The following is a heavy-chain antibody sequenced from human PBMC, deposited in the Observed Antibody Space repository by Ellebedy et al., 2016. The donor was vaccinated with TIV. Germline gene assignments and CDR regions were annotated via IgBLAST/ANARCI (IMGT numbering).Heavy chain of an antibody. V-gene: IGHV3-21*06. D-gene: IGHD3-10*01. J-gene: IGHJ5*01. Sequence: GESLKISCAASGFTFSSYSMNWVRQAPGKGLEWVSSISSSSSYIYYADSVKGRFTISRDNAKNALYLQMNSLRAEDMALYYCVKDTSGSVHNGVFDSWGQGTLVTVSS. CDR3: VKDTSGSVHNGVFDS. CDR2: ISSSSSYI. CDR1: GFTFSSYS.